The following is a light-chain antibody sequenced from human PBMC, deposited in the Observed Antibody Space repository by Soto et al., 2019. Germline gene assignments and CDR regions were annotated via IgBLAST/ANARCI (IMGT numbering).Light chain of an antibody. V-gene: IGLV2-11*01. CDR2: DVT. CDR1: SSDVGGYNY. J-gene: IGLJ3*02. CDR3: CSFAGSYTLGV. Sequence: QSALTQPRSVSGSPGQSVTLSCTATSSDVGGYNYVSWYQHHPGKAPKLIIYDVTKRPSGVPDRFTGSKSGNTASLTISGLQAEDEADYYCCSFAGSYTLGVFGGGTKVTVL.